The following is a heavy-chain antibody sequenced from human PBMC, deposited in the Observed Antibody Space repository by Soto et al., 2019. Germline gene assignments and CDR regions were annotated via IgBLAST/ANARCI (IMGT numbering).Heavy chain of an antibody. Sequence: VQVVQSGAEVKKPGASVRVSCKAFGYTFNTYGITWVRQAPGQGLEWMGWISTYNGNTNYAQKFQGRLTMTTDTSTRTAYMGLSSLRSDDTAVYFCARGTSITLSVAGGPLDYWGQGTLFTFSS. J-gene: IGHJ4*02. CDR1: GYTFNTYG. CDR3: ARGTSITLSVAGGPLDY. V-gene: IGHV1-18*01. D-gene: IGHD6-19*01. CDR2: ISTYNGNT.